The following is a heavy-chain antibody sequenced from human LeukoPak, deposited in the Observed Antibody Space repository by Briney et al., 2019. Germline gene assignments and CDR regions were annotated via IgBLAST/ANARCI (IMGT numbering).Heavy chain of an antibody. CDR2: ISGSGGST. CDR3: AKAPVTTCSGAYCYPFDY. J-gene: IGHJ4*02. V-gene: IGHV3-23*01. D-gene: IGHD2-15*01. Sequence: SGGSLRLSCAASGFTFSSYGVSWVRQAPGKGLEWVSAISGSGGSTDYADSVKGRFTISRDNSKYTLYLHMNSLRAEDTAVYYCAKAPVTTCSGAYCYPFDYWSQGTLVTVSS. CDR1: GFTFSSYG.